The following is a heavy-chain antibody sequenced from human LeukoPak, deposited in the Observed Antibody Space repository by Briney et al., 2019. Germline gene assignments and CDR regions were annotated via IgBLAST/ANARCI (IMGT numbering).Heavy chain of an antibody. D-gene: IGHD3-10*01. CDR3: ARRRLMVRGVPGFDY. CDR2: ISTSSSYI. Sequence: NPGGSLRLSCAASGSIFSRNTMNWVRQAPGKGLEWVSSISTSSSYIYYADSVKGRFTISRDNAKNSLYLQMNSLRAEDTAVYYCARRRLMVRGVPGFDYWGQGTLVTVSS. V-gene: IGHV3-21*01. CDR1: GSIFSRNT. J-gene: IGHJ4*02.